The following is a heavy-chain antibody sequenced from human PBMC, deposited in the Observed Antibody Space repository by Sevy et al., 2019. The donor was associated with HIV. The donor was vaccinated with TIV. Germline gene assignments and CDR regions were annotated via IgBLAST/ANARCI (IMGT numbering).Heavy chain of an antibody. V-gene: IGHV3-15*01. D-gene: IGHD2-15*01. CDR2: IRSKAGGGTT. Sequence: GGSLRLSCAASGFTFSNAWMSWVRQSPGKGLEWVGRIRSKAGGGTTDYATIVKGKFTVSRDDSRDILYLQLNSLETEDTAVYYCTTDHRRDGIVVVPFEYWGQGTLVTVSS. CDR3: TTDHRRDGIVVVPFEY. J-gene: IGHJ4*02. CDR1: GFTFSNAW.